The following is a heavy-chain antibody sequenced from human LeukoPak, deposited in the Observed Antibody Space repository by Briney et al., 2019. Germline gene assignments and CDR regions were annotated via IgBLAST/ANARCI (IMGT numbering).Heavy chain of an antibody. J-gene: IGHJ4*02. V-gene: IGHV1-69*06. Sequence: ASVEVSCKASGGTFSSYAISWVRQAPGQGLEWMGGIIPIFGTANYAQKFQGRVTITADKSTSTAYMELSSLRSEDTAVYYCARENWNYFDYWGQGTLVTVSS. CDR3: ARENWNYFDY. CDR2: IIPIFGTA. D-gene: IGHD1-1*01. CDR1: GGTFSSYA.